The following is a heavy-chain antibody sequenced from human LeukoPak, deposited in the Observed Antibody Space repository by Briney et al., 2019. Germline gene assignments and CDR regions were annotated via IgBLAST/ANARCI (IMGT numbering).Heavy chain of an antibody. J-gene: IGHJ4*02. CDR2: IRYDGSNK. CDR1: GFTFSSYG. V-gene: IGHV3-30*02. D-gene: IGHD2-2*03. CDR3: AKDFSMDSGLFDY. Sequence: GGSLRLSCAASGFTFSSYGVHWVRQAPGKGLEWVSFIRYDGSNKYYADSVKGRLPISRDNSKNTLYLQMNSLRAEDTAVYYCAKDFSMDSGLFDYWGQGTLVTVSS.